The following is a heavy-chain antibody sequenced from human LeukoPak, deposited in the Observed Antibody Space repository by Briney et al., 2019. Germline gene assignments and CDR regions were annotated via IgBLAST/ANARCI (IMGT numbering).Heavy chain of an antibody. CDR1: GFTFSSYA. V-gene: IGHV3-30-3*01. Sequence: GRSLRLSCAASGFTFSSYAMHWVRQAPGKGLEWVAVISYDGSNKYYADSVKGRFTISRDNSKNTLYLQMNSLRAEDTAVYYCARGEPYYYDSSGYYPFDYWGQGTLVTVSS. CDR2: ISYDGSNK. J-gene: IGHJ4*02. D-gene: IGHD3-22*01. CDR3: ARGEPYYYDSSGYYPFDY.